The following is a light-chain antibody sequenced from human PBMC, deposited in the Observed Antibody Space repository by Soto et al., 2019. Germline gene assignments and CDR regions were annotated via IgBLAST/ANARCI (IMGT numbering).Light chain of an antibody. V-gene: IGKV3-20*01. Sequence: EIVLTQSPGTLSLSPGERATLSCRASQSVSSSYLAWYQQKPGQAPRLLLYGASSRATGIPDRFSGSGSGTDFTLTISRLEPEEFAVYYCQQYGSSVFTFGPGTKVDIK. CDR1: QSVSSSY. CDR2: GAS. CDR3: QQYGSSVFT. J-gene: IGKJ3*01.